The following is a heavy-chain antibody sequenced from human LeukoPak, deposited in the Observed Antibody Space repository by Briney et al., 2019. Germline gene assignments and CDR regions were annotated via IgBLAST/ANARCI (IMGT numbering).Heavy chain of an antibody. V-gene: IGHV3-11*04. D-gene: IGHD3-22*01. CDR3: AREDYYDSSGYEGAAFDI. Sequence: GGSLRLSCAASGFTFSDYYMSWIRQAPGKGLEWVSYISSSGSTIYYADSVKGRFTISRDNAKNSLYLQMNSLRAEDTAVYYCAREDYYDSSGYEGAAFDIWGQGTMVTLSS. CDR2: ISSSGSTI. J-gene: IGHJ3*02. CDR1: GFTFSDYY.